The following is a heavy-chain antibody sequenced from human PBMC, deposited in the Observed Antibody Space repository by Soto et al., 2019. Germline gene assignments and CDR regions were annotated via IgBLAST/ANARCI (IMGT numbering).Heavy chain of an antibody. CDR3: ARGYGSGSYYRHYYGMDV. D-gene: IGHD3-10*01. J-gene: IGHJ6*02. CDR2: INHSGST. V-gene: IGHV4-34*01. Sequence: SETLSLTCAVYGGSFSGYYWSWIRQPPGKGLEWIGEINHSGSTNYNPSLKSRVTISVDTSKNHFSLKLSSVTAADTAVYYCARGYGSGSYYRHYYGMDVWGQGTTVTVSS. CDR1: GGSFSGYY.